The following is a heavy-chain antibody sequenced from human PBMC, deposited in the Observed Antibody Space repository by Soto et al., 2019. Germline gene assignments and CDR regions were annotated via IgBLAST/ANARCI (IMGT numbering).Heavy chain of an antibody. CDR3: AKGFIVVMTVIRPDDAFDV. Sequence: GASVKVSCKASGGTFSSYAISWVRQAPGQGLEWMGGIIPIFGTANYAQKFQGRVTITADESTSTAYMELSSLRAEDTAVYYCAKGFIVVMTVIRPDDAFDVWGQGTMVTVSS. CDR1: GGTFSSYA. D-gene: IGHD2-21*02. CDR2: IIPIFGTA. V-gene: IGHV1-69*13. J-gene: IGHJ3*01.